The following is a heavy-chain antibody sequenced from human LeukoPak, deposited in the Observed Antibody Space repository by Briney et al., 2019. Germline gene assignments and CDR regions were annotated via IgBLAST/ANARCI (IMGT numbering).Heavy chain of an antibody. D-gene: IGHD5-18*01. CDR2: ISSSSSYI. CDR1: GFTFSSYS. Sequence: GGSLRLSCAASGFTFSSYSMNWVRQAPGKGLEGVSSISSSSSYIYYADSVKGRFTISRDNAKNSLYLQMNSLRAEDTAVYYCARDVGGYSYGSFDYWGQGTLVTVSS. J-gene: IGHJ4*02. V-gene: IGHV3-21*01. CDR3: ARDVGGYSYGSFDY.